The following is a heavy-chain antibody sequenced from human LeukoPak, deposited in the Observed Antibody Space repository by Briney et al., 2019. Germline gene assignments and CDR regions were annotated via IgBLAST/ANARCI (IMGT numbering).Heavy chain of an antibody. CDR2: INPSGGTT. D-gene: IGHD3-3*01. CDR1: GYTFTSYH. J-gene: IGHJ5*02. V-gene: IGHV1-46*01. CDR3: AREAIIGVVRTQTTYGPHRFDP. Sequence: GASVKVSCKASGYTFTSYHMHWVRQAPGQGLEWMGIINPSGGTTNYAQKFRGRVTMTRDMSTSTVYMELSSLRSEDTAVYYCAREAIIGVVRTQTTYGPHRFDPWGQGALVTVSS.